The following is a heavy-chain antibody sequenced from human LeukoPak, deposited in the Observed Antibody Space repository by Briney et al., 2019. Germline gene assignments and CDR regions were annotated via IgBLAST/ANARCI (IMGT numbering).Heavy chain of an antibody. CDR2: IYYSGST. V-gene: IGHV4-39*07. CDR3: AREYDILGIMIKYNWFDP. Sequence: SETLSLTCTVSGGSISSSSYYWGWIRQPPGKGLEWIGSIYYSGSTYYNPSLKSRVTISVDTSKNQFSLKLSSVTAADTAVYYCAREYDILGIMIKYNWFDPWGQGTLVTVSS. CDR1: GGSISSSSYY. D-gene: IGHD3-9*01. J-gene: IGHJ5*02.